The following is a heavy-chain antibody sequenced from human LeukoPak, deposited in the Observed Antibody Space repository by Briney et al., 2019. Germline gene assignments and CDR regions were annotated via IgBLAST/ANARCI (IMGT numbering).Heavy chain of an antibody. V-gene: IGHV5-51*01. Sequence: GESLKISCQGSGYSFSTYWIGWVRQMPGKGLECMGIIYPGDSDTRYSPSFQGQVTISADKSISTAYLQWSSLKASDTAMYYCARPGSSSWYGAFDIWGQGTMVTVSS. D-gene: IGHD6-13*01. CDR3: ARPGSSSWYGAFDI. CDR1: GYSFSTYW. CDR2: IYPGDSDT. J-gene: IGHJ3*02.